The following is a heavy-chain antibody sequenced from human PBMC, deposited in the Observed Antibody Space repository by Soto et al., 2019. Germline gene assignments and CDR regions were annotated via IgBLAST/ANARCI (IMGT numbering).Heavy chain of an antibody. D-gene: IGHD3-3*01. V-gene: IGHV1-69*06. J-gene: IGHJ6*02. CDR1: GGSFSSYA. Sequence: SVKVSCKASGGSFSSYAISWVRQAPGQGLEWMGGIIPIFGTANYAQKFQGRVTITADTSTSTAYMELSSLRSEDTAVYYCARGYYDFWSGYHALYYYYGMDVWGQGTTVTVSS. CDR2: IIPIFGTA. CDR3: ARGYYDFWSGYHALYYYYGMDV.